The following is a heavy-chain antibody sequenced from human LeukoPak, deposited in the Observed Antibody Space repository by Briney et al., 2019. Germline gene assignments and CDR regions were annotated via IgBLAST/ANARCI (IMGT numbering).Heavy chain of an antibody. CDR3: ARGKVQGRQDQQQLVAYFDS. CDR1: GYTFTSYD. Sequence: ASVKVSCKASGYTFTSYDINWVRQATGQGLEWMGWMNPNSGNTGYAQKFQGRVTMTRDTSISTAYMELSSLRSEDTAVYYCARGKVQGRQDQQQLVAYFDSWGQGTLVSVSS. V-gene: IGHV1-8*01. J-gene: IGHJ4*02. D-gene: IGHD6-13*01. CDR2: MNPNSGNT.